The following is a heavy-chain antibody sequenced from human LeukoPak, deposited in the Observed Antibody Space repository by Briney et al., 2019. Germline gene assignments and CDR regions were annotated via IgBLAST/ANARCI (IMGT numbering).Heavy chain of an antibody. CDR2: INHSGST. Sequence: SETLSLTCAVYGGSFSGYYWSWIRQPPVKGLEWIGEINHSGSTNYNPSLKSRVTISVDTSKNQFSLKLSSVTAADTAVYYCAGGDCSSTSCSFDYWGQGTLVTVSS. CDR1: GGSFSGYY. V-gene: IGHV4-34*01. D-gene: IGHD2-2*01. CDR3: AGGDCSSTSCSFDY. J-gene: IGHJ4*02.